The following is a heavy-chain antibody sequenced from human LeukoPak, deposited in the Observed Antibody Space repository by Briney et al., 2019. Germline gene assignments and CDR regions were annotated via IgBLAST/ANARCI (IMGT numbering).Heavy chain of an antibody. CDR1: GFTFSSYW. Sequence: PGGSLRLSCAASGFTFSSYWMSWVRQAPGKGLQWVANIKQDGSENNYVDSVKGRFSISRDNATNSLYLQMNSLTAEDTAVYYCARNPPGIVGAPTHYCYYMDVWGRGTTVTISS. D-gene: IGHD1-26*01. V-gene: IGHV3-7*01. J-gene: IGHJ6*03. CDR3: ARNPPGIVGAPTHYCYYMDV. CDR2: IKQDGSEN.